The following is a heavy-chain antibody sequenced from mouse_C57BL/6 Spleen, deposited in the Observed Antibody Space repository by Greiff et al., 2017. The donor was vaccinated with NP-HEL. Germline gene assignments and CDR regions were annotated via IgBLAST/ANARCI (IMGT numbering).Heavy chain of an antibody. D-gene: IGHD4-1*02. CDR2: ISSGGSYT. J-gene: IGHJ4*01. Sequence: DVQLVESGGDLVKPGGSLKLSCAASGFTFSSYGMSWVRQTPDKRLEWVATISSGGSYTYYPDSVKGRFTISRDNSKNTLYLQMSSLKSEDTAMYYCARHAQLGRGYYAMDYWGQGTSVTVSS. CDR1: GFTFSSYG. V-gene: IGHV5-6*01. CDR3: ARHAQLGRGYYAMDY.